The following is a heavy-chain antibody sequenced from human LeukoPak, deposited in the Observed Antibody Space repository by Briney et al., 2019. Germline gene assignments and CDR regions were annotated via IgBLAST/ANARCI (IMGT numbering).Heavy chain of an antibody. CDR3: AKGPSMIVVVN. V-gene: IGHV3-9*01. D-gene: IGHD3-22*01. CDR1: GFTFDDYA. J-gene: IGHJ3*01. Sequence: GRSLRLSCAASGFTFDDYAMHWVRQAPGKGLEWVSGISWNSGSIGYADSVKGRFTISRDNAKNSLYLQMNSLRAEDTALYYCAKGPSMIVVVNWGQGTMVTVSS. CDR2: ISWNSGSI.